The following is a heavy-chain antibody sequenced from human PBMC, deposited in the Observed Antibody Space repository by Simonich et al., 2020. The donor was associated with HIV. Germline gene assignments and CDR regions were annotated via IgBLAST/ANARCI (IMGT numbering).Heavy chain of an antibody. D-gene: IGHD1-26*01. CDR3: AKGSGSYGFDYYYGMDV. CDR1: GFTFSSYA. CDR2: ISGSGGST. Sequence: EVQLLESGGGLVQPGGSLRLSCAASGFTFSSYAMSWVRQAPGRGREGVSAISGSGGSTYSDDSVKGRLTISRDNSKNTLYLQMNSLRAEDTAVYYCAKGSGSYGFDYYYGMDVWGQGTTVTVSS. V-gene: IGHV3-23*01. J-gene: IGHJ6*02.